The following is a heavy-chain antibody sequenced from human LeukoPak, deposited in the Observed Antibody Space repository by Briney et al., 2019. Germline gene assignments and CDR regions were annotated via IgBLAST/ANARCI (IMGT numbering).Heavy chain of an antibody. CDR2: IYYSGST. D-gene: IGHD4-17*01. Sequence: PSETLSLTCTVSGGSISSSSYYWGWIRQPPGKGLEWIGSIYYSGSTYYNPSLKSRVTISVDTSKNQFSLKLSSVTAADTAVYYCARQSEMTTVTTTLDYWGQGTLVTVSS. CDR3: ARQSEMTTVTTTLDY. CDR1: GGSISSSSYY. V-gene: IGHV4-39*01. J-gene: IGHJ4*02.